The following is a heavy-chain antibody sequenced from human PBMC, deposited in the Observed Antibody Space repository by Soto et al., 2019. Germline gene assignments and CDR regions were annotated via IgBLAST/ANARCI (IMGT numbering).Heavy chain of an antibody. D-gene: IGHD3-10*01. J-gene: IGHJ4*02. CDR2: IIPSDGST. Sequence: ASVKVSCKTSGYTFSDYHIHWVRQAPGQGLEWMGRIIPSDGSTMYAQKFQGRVTLTRDTSTSTAYMELTSLRFEDTAFYYCARDSYGSDYWGQGTLVTVSS. CDR1: GYTFSDYH. V-gene: IGHV1-46*03. CDR3: ARDSYGSDY.